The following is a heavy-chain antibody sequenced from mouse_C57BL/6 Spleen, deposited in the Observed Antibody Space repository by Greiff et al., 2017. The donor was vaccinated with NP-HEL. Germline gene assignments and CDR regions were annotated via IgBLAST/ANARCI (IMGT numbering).Heavy chain of an antibody. V-gene: IGHV1-7*01. CDR2: INPSSGYT. J-gene: IGHJ4*01. CDR3: AKPFYYGNYEDAMDY. D-gene: IGHD2-1*01. CDR1: GYTFTSYW. Sequence: VKLQESGAELAKPGASVKLSCKASGYTFTSYWMHWVKQRPGQGLEWIGYINPSSGYTKYNQKVKEKATLTATKSSSTAYMQLSSLTYEDSAVYYCAKPFYYGNYEDAMDYWGQGTSVTVSS.